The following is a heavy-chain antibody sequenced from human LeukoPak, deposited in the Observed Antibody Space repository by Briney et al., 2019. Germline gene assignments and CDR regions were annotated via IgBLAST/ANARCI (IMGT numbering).Heavy chain of an antibody. Sequence: LETLSLTCTVSGESTSGFYWNWIRQPPGKGLEWIGYIYYSGSTNYNPSLKSRVTISIDTSKNQFSLKLSSVTAADTAVYYCAGFGGLQESNDAFDIWGQGTMVTVSS. CDR3: AGFGGLQESNDAFDI. D-gene: IGHD4-11*01. J-gene: IGHJ3*02. CDR1: GESTSGFY. CDR2: IYYSGST. V-gene: IGHV4-59*08.